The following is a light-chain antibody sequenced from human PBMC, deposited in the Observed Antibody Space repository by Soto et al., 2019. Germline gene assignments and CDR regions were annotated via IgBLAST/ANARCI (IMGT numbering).Light chain of an antibody. CDR2: TAS. J-gene: IGKJ4*01. V-gene: IGKV1-5*03. CDR1: QSISSW. CDR3: LQHNSYPLT. Sequence: DIQMTQSPSTLAASVGDRVTITCRASQSISSWMAWYQQKPGKAPKLLIYTASSLQSGVPSRFSGSGSGTEFALTINSLQPDDFATYYCLQHNSYPLTFGGGTKVDIK.